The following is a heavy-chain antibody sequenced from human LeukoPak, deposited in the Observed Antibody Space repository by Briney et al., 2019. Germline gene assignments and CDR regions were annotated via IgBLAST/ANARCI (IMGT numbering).Heavy chain of an antibody. D-gene: IGHD2-15*01. J-gene: IGHJ4*01. CDR3: AKDVSLGYCSGGSCSAHFDH. CDR1: GFTFDDYA. CDR2: ISWNSGTI. V-gene: IGHV3-9*03. Sequence: GRSLRLSCAASGFTFDDYAMHWVRQAPGKGLEWVSGISWNSGTIGYAGSVKGRFTISRDNAKNSLYLQRNSLRAEGMALYYCAKDVSLGYCSGGSCSAHFDHWGQGTLVTVSS.